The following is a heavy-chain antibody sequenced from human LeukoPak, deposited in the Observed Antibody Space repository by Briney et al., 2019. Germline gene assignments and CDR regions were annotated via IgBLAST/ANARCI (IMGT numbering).Heavy chain of an antibody. V-gene: IGHV3-7*03. CDR3: ARGGGSYHFDY. CDR1: GFTFSSYW. D-gene: IGHD1-26*01. Sequence: GGSLRLSCAASGFTFSSYWMSWVRQAPGKGLEWVANIKQDGSEKYYVDSVKGRFTISRDNAKNTLYLQMNSLRAEDTAVYYCARGGGSYHFDYWGQGTLVTVSS. J-gene: IGHJ4*02. CDR2: IKQDGSEK.